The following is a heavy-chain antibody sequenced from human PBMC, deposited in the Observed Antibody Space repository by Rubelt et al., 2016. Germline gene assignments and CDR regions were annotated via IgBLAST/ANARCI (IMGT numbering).Heavy chain of an antibody. CDR2: ISAYNGNA. V-gene: IGHV1-18*04. D-gene: IGHD3-16*02. CDR1: GYTFSTYG. CDR3: ASAVGYQNQGNFQH. Sequence: QVQLVQPGAEVKKPGASVKVSCKASGYTFSTYGISWVRQAPGQGLEWMGWISAYNGNAEYAQRGQGRVTLTTETSTSTAYMELRSLRSDDTAVYYCASAVGYQNQGNFQHWGQGTLVTVSS. J-gene: IGHJ1*01.